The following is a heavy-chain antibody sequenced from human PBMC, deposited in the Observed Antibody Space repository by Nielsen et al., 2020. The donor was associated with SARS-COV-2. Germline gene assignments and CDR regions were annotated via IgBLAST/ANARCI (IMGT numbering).Heavy chain of an antibody. J-gene: IGHJ4*02. CDR3: ASSGWLDY. D-gene: IGHD6-19*01. Sequence: GESLKISCAASGFTFSDFGMHWVRQAPGKGPEWVATVWNGGTRTLYLDSVEGRFTISRDDSKDTLYLQMNSLRVEDSAVYYCASSGWLDYWGQGTRVTVSS. CDR2: VWNGGTRT. CDR1: GFTFSDFG. V-gene: IGHV3-33*01.